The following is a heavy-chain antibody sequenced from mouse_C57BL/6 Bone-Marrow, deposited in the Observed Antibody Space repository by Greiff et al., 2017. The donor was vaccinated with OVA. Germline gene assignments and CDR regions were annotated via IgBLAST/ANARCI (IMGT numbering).Heavy chain of an antibody. CDR3: TRDDYYYSSYGGWFAY. CDR1: GYTFTDYY. Sequence: QVQLQQSGPELVKPGASVKISCKASGYTFTDYYINWVKQRPGQGLEWIGWIFPGSGSTYYNEKFKGKATLTVDKSSSTSYMLLSSLTSEYSAVYFGTRDDYYYSSYGGWFAYWGQGTLVTVSA. CDR2: IFPGSGST. D-gene: IGHD1-1*01. J-gene: IGHJ3*01. V-gene: IGHV1-75*01.